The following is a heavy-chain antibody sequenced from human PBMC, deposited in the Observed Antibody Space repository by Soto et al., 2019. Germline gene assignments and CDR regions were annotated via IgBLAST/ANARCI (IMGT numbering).Heavy chain of an antibody. CDR2: INHSGST. Sequence: SETLSLTCAVYGGSFSGYYWSWIHQPPGKGLEWIGEINHSGSTNYNPSLKSRVTISVDTSKNQFSLKLSSVTAADTAVYYCARGMRGGAPIVLRPPGGMDVWGQGTTVTVSS. CDR3: ARGMRGGAPIVLRPPGGMDV. V-gene: IGHV4-34*01. J-gene: IGHJ6*02. CDR1: GGSFSGYY. D-gene: IGHD2-8*01.